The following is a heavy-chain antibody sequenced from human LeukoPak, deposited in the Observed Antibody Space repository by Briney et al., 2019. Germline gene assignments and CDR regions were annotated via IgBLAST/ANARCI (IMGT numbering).Heavy chain of an antibody. Sequence: GGSLRLSCAASGCPFSGYSMHWVRQPPGKGLEDVAYISGSGDGTEYADSVKGRFTISRDNSKTTLYLQMGSLRTEDMAVYYCARQKGSGANWFDHWGQGTLVTVSS. J-gene: IGHJ5*02. CDR3: ARQKGSGANWFDH. D-gene: IGHD3-10*01. CDR2: ISGSGDGT. V-gene: IGHV3-64*02. CDR1: GCPFSGYS.